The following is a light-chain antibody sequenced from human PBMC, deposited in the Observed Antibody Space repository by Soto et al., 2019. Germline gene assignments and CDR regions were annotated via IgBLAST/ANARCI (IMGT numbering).Light chain of an antibody. CDR3: QQHNNWPPWT. Sequence: EIVMTQSPATLSVSPGERATLSCRASKSVSSNFAWYQQKPGQAPRLLIYGASTRATGIPARFSGSGSGTEFTLTISSLQSEDFGVYYCQQHNNWPPWTFGQGTKVEIK. CDR2: GAS. V-gene: IGKV3-15*01. J-gene: IGKJ1*01. CDR1: KSVSSN.